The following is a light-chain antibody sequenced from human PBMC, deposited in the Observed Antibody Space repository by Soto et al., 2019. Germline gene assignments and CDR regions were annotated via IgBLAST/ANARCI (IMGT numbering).Light chain of an antibody. Sequence: DIQMTQSPSSLSASVGDRVTITCRASQSISSYLNWYQQKPGKAPKLLIYAASSLQSGVPSRFSGSGSGTDFTLTISSLQHEDFATYYCQQSYSTKYTFGQGAKVEIK. J-gene: IGKJ2*01. CDR2: AAS. V-gene: IGKV1-39*01. CDR1: QSISSY. CDR3: QQSYSTKYT.